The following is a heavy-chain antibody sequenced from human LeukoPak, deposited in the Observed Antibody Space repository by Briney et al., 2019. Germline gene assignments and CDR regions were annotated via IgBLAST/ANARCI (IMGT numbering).Heavy chain of an antibody. V-gene: IGHV4-59*01. J-gene: IGHJ5*02. Sequence: SETLSLTCTVPGGSLSSYYWSWIRQPPGKGLEWIGYIYYSGYTNYNPSLKSRVTISVDTSKNQFSLKLSSVTAADTAVYYCARERADCGSVSRWFDHWGQGTLVTVSS. CDR3: ARERADCGSVSRWFDH. CDR2: IYYSGYT. CDR1: GGSLSSYY. D-gene: IGHD3/OR15-3a*01.